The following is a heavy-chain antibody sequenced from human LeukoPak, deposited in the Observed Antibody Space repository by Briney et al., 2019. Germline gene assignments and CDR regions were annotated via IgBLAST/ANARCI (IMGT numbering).Heavy chain of an antibody. D-gene: IGHD3-10*01. V-gene: IGHV1-46*01. CDR1: GYTFTSYY. J-gene: IGHJ5*02. CDR2: INPSGGST. CDR3: ARAPTVRGVLHTNWFDP. Sequence: GASVKVSCKASGYTFTSYYMHWVRQAPGQGLEWMGIINPSGGSTSYAQKFQGRVTMTRDMSTSTVYMELSSLRSEDTAVYYCARAPTVRGVLHTNWFDPWGQGTLVTVSS.